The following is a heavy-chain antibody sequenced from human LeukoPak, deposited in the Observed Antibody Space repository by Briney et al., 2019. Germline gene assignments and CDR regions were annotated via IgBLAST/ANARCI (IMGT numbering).Heavy chain of an antibody. D-gene: IGHD6-19*01. CDR2: IHYSGST. V-gene: IGHV4-59*08. CDR1: GGSISSYY. J-gene: IGHJ4*02. Sequence: SETLSLTCTVSGGSISSYYWSWIRQPPGKGLEWIGYIHYSGSTNYKPSLKSRVTISVDTSKNQFSLKLSSVTAADTAVYYCARLIGGGGWYLDYWGQGILVTVSS. CDR3: ARLIGGGGWYLDY.